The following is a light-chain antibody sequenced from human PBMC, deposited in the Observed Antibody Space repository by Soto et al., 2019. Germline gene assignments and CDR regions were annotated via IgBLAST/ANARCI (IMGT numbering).Light chain of an antibody. CDR2: EVT. Sequence: QSVLTQPASVSGSPGQSITISCTGTSRDVGRFNFVSWYRQHPGKAPKLIIFEVTNRPSGVSNRFSGSKSGNTASLTISGLQAEDEADYYCNSYISNNIPYVFGTGTKVTVL. V-gene: IGLV2-14*01. CDR3: NSYISNNIPYV. CDR1: SRDVGRFNF. J-gene: IGLJ1*01.